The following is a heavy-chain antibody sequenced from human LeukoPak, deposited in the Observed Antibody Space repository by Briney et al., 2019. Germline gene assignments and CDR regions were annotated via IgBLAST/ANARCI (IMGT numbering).Heavy chain of an antibody. CDR3: ARGRTGAATLDF. J-gene: IGHJ4*02. D-gene: IGHD1-26*01. V-gene: IGHV4-34*01. CDR2: STHTGST. CDR1: GGSFSGYY. Sequence: SETLSLTCAVYGGSFSGYYWTWIRQAPGKGLEWIGESTHTGSTNYNPSLKSRVTISVDTSKNQFSLKLTSVSAADTAVYHCARGRTGAATLDFWGPGTLVTVSS.